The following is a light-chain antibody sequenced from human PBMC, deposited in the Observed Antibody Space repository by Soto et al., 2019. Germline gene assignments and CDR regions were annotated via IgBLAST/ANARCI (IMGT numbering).Light chain of an antibody. Sequence: QPVLTQPPSASGTPGQRVTISCSGSSSNIGSNYVYWYQQLPRTAPKLLIYRSDQRPSGVPDRFSGSKSGTSASLAISGLRSDDEADYYCAAWDDSLSGWVFGGGTKVTV. J-gene: IGLJ3*02. CDR3: AAWDDSLSGWV. CDR1: SSNIGSNY. V-gene: IGLV1-47*01. CDR2: RSD.